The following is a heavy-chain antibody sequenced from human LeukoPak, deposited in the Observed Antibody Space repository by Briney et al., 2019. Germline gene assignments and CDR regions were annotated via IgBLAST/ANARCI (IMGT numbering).Heavy chain of an antibody. J-gene: IGHJ6*02. Sequence: GGSLRLSCAASGFTFSIYAMSWVRQAPGKGLEWVSAISGSGGSTYYADSVKGRFTISRDNSKNTLYLQMNSLRAEDTAVYYCAKGRSSWDYYYYGMDVWGQGTTVTVSS. CDR1: GFTFSIYA. CDR2: ISGSGGST. CDR3: AKGRSSWDYYYYGMDV. V-gene: IGHV3-23*01. D-gene: IGHD6-6*01.